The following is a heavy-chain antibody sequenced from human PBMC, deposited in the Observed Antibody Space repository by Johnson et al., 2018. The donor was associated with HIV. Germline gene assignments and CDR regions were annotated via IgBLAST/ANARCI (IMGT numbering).Heavy chain of an antibody. D-gene: IGHD3-10*01. V-gene: IGHV3-30*04. CDR1: GFTFSSYA. Sequence: QVQLVESGGGVVQPGRSLRLSCAASGFTFSSYAMHWVRQAPGKGLEWVAVISYDGSNKYYADSVNGRFTISRDNSKNTLYLQMNSLRAEDTAVYYCAREDGSGIYFYHAFDIWGQGTMVTVSS. J-gene: IGHJ3*02. CDR2: ISYDGSNK. CDR3: AREDGSGIYFYHAFDI.